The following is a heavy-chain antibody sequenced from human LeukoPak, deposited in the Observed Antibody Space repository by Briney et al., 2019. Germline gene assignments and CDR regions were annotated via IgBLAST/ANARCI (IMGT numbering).Heavy chain of an antibody. CDR2: FGISGTI. V-gene: IGHV3-69-1*01. D-gene: IGHD5-18*01. J-gene: IGHJ4*02. Sequence: TTGGSLRLSCAASGFTVSTYDMHWVRQAPGEGPEWIAYFGISGTIYYADSVRGRFTISRDSAKNSLHLEMNSLRVDDTAIYCCAGYGFYPYWGQGTPVTVSS. CDR3: AGYGFYPY. CDR1: GFTVSTYD.